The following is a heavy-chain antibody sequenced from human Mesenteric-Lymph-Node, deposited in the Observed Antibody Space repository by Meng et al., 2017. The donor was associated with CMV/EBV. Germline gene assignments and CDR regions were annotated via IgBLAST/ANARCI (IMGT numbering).Heavy chain of an antibody. Sequence: GESLKISCAASGFTFSRYAMSWVRQAPGQGLEWVSAISSSGAKTYYADSVKGRFTISRDNSKNTVYLLMNSLRADDTAVYYCASPSDYYYGLDVWGQGTTVTVSS. J-gene: IGHJ6*02. CDR2: ISSSGAKT. CDR1: GFTFSRYA. CDR3: ASPSDYYYGLDV. V-gene: IGHV3-23*01.